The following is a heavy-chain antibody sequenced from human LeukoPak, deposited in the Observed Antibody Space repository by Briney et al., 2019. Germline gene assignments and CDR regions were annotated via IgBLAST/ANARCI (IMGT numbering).Heavy chain of an antibody. CDR3: ARRPSYYFDY. D-gene: IGHD2-2*01. CDR1: GYSFNHYW. CDR2: IYPGDSGV. V-gene: IGHV5-51*01. Sequence: GESLKISCQASGYSFNHYWIGWVRQMPGKGLEWVAIIYPGDSGVRYSPSFRGQVTISVDTSLSTTYLQWSSLRASDTAMYYCARRPSYYFDYWGQGILVTVSS. J-gene: IGHJ4*02.